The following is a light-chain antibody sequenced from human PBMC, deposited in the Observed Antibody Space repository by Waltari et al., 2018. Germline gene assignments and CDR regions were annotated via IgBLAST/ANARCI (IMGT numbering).Light chain of an antibody. J-gene: IGKJ1*01. Sequence: EIVLTQSPGTLSLSPGERATLSCRASQSVSRYLAWYQQKPGQAPGLLIYDASIRASGIPDRFSGSGSGTDFSLTISRLEPEDFAVYYCQKYGTLPATFGQGTKVQMK. CDR1: QSVSRY. CDR2: DAS. V-gene: IGKV3-20*01. CDR3: QKYGTLPAT.